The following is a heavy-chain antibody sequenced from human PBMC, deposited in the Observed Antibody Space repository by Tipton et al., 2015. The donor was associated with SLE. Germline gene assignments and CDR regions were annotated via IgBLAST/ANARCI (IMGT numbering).Heavy chain of an antibody. D-gene: IGHD3-9*01. Sequence: TLSLTCTVSGGSINSYYWSWIRQPPGKGLEWIGYIYYGGSTYYNPSLKSRVTISVDTSKNQFSLKLSSVTAADTAVYYCARTKLRYFDWPYNWFDPWGQGTLVTVSS. V-gene: IGHV4-59*12. CDR1: GGSINSYY. CDR3: ARTKLRYFDWPYNWFDP. J-gene: IGHJ5*02. CDR2: IYYGGST.